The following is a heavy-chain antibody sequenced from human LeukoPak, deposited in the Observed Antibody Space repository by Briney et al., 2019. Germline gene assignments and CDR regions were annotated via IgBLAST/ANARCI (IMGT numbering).Heavy chain of an antibody. Sequence: SGGSLRLSCAASGFTFRSYAMSWVRQAPGKGLEWVSTISGSGGRTDYADSVKGRVTISRDNSKNTLYLQMNSLRAEDTAVYYCAKPRGLAIVGAHFDYWGQGTLVTVSS. CDR1: GFTFRSYA. CDR2: ISGSGGRT. D-gene: IGHD1-26*01. V-gene: IGHV3-23*01. J-gene: IGHJ4*02. CDR3: AKPRGLAIVGAHFDY.